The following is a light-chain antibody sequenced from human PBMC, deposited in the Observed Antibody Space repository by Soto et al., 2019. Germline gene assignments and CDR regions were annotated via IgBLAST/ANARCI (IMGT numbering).Light chain of an antibody. CDR1: ESVSSSY. CDR2: STS. Sequence: EIVLTQSPGTLSLSPGERATLSCWASESVSSSYLAWYQQKPGQAPRLLIHSTSTRAPDIPDRFSGSWSGTHFTLTISRLEPEDCAVYYCHQCGTTPPFTFGPGTRVDIK. V-gene: IGKV3-20*01. CDR3: HQCGTTPPFT. J-gene: IGKJ3*01.